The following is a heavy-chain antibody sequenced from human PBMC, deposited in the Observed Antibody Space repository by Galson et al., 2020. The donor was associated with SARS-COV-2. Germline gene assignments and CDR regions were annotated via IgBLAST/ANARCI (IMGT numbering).Heavy chain of an antibody. CDR2: ISSSSSYI. J-gene: IGHJ4*02. CDR3: AGSHTYYYDSSGPLYFDY. V-gene: IGHV3-21*01. CDR1: GFTFSSYS. D-gene: IGHD3-22*01. Sequence: GGSLRLSCAASGFTFSSYSMNWVRQAPGKGLEWVSSISSSSSYIYYADSVKGRFTISRDNAKNSLYLQMNSLRAEDTAVYYCAGSHTYYYDSSGPLYFDYWGQGTLVTVSS.